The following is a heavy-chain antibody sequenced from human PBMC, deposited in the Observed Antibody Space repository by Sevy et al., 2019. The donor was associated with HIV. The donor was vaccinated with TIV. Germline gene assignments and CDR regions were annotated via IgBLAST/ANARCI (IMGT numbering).Heavy chain of an antibody. D-gene: IGHD3-16*02. J-gene: IGHJ6*02. CDR3: TTEALDGDEYVWGSYRRYYYGMDV. Sequence: GGSLRLSCAASGFTFSDVWMSWVRQAPGKGLEWVGRIKSKIDGGTTDYAAPVKGRFTVSRDDSKNTLYLQMNSLKTEDTAVYYCTTEALDGDEYVWGSYRRYYYGMDVWGQGTTVTVSS. CDR1: GFTFSDVW. V-gene: IGHV3-15*01. CDR2: IKSKIDGGTT.